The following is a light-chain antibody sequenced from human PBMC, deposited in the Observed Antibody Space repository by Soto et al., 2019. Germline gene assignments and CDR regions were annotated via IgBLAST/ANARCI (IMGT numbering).Light chain of an antibody. CDR1: QSISSY. CDR3: QLRTSWPKGA. Sequence: EIVLTQSPATLSLSPGERATLSCRASQSISSYLAWYQQRPGQAPRLLIYDASNRATGIPARFSGSGSGTDFTLTISSLEPEDFAVYYCQLRTSWPKGAFGQGTKVEIK. J-gene: IGKJ1*01. V-gene: IGKV3-11*01. CDR2: DAS.